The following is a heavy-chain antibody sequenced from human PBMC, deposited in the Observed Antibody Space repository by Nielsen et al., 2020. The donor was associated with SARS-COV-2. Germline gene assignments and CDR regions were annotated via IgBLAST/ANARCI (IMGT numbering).Heavy chain of an antibody. Sequence: GESLKISCAASGFTFSSYWMNWVRQAPGKGLEWVANIKQDGSEKYYGDSVKGRFTISRDNAKNSLYLQMNSLRAEDTAFYYCAADRSVVGTMGEFDYWGQGTLVTVSS. D-gene: IGHD1-26*01. CDR2: IKQDGSEK. V-gene: IGHV3-7*03. J-gene: IGHJ4*02. CDR3: AADRSVVGTMGEFDY. CDR1: GFTFSSYW.